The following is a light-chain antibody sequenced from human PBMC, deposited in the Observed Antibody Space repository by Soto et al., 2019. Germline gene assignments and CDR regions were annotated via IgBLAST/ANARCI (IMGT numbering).Light chain of an antibody. CDR2: GAT. V-gene: IGKV3-20*01. Sequence: EIVLTQSPGTLSLSPGERATLSCRASQSVSSSYLAWYQQKPGQAPRLIISGATSRATGIPDRFSGSGSGTYFTLTISRLEPEDFAVYYCQQYGSSPPWTFGQGTKVEIK. CDR3: QQYGSSPPWT. J-gene: IGKJ1*01. CDR1: QSVSSSY.